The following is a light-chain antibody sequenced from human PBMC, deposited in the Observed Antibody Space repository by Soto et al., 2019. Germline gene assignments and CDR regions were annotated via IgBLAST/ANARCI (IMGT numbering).Light chain of an antibody. V-gene: IGKV3-20*01. CDR2: DAS. CDR3: DPYGSARFT. CDR1: QSVASSH. J-gene: IGKJ3*01. Sequence: ASQSVASSHLAWYRQKPGQTPRLLIYDASSRATGIPDSISGSGSGTDLILMMSRLEREAFVVNYWDPYGSARFTFRLGTKVDI.